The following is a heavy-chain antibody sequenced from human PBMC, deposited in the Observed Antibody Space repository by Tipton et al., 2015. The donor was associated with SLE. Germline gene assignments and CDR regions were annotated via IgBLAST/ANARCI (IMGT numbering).Heavy chain of an antibody. D-gene: IGHD6-13*01. Sequence: SLRLSCAASGFTVSSNYMSWVRQAPGKGLEWVSVIYSGGSTYYADSVKGRFTISRDNSKNTLYLQMNRLRAEDTAVYYCAGVTKQPAVGAFDIWGQGTMAPFS. CDR2: IYSGGST. V-gene: IGHV3-66*02. J-gene: IGHJ3*02. CDR1: GFTVSSNY. CDR3: AGVTKQPAVGAFDI.